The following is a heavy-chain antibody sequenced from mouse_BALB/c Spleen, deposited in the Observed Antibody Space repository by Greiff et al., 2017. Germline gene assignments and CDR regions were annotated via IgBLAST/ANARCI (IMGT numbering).Heavy chain of an antibody. Sequence: QVQLQQSGAELMKPGASVKISCKATGYTFSSYWIEWVKQRPGHGLEWIGEILPGSGSTNYNEKFKGKATFTADTSSNTAYMQLSSLISEDSAVYYCARFYGSMDYWGQGTSVTVSS. CDR2: ILPGSGST. V-gene: IGHV1-9*01. J-gene: IGHJ4*01. CDR1: GYTFSSYW. CDR3: ARFYGSMDY. D-gene: IGHD1-1*02.